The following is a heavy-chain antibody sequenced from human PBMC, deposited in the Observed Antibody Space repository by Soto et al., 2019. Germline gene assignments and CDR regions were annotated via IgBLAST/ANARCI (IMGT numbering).Heavy chain of an antibody. Sequence: SETLSLTCTVSGGSISSGGYYWSWIRQHPGKGLEWIGYIYYSGSTYYNPSLKSRVTISVDTSKNQFSLKLSSVTAADTAVYYCARGRRRGLRPYYYGTDVCGQGTMVTVSS. J-gene: IGHJ6*02. V-gene: IGHV4-31*03. CDR3: ARGRRRGLRPYYYGTDV. CDR1: GGSISSGGYY. D-gene: IGHD3-3*01. CDR2: IYYSGST.